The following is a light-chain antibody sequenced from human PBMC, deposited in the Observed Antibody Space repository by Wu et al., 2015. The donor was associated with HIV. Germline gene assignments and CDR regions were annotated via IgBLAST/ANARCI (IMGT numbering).Light chain of an antibody. CDR2: GAS. Sequence: EIVLTQSPGTLSLSPGERATLSCRASQSVSSSYVAWYLQKPGQAPRLLIYGASSRATGIPDRFRGSGSGTDFTLTISRLEPEDFAVYYCQQYGXSPHWTFGQGTKVEIK. CDR1: QSVSSSY. V-gene: IGKV3-20*01. CDR3: QQYGXSPHWT. J-gene: IGKJ1*01.